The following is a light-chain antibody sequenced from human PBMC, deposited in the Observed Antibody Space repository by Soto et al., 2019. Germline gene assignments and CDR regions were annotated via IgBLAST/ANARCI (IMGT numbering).Light chain of an antibody. Sequence: DIQITHSPSSLSASVGDRVTITCRSSQSISSYLNWYQQKPGKAPKLLIYAASSLQSGVPSRFSGSGSGTDFTLTISSLQPEDFATYYCQQSYSTPLTLGPGTKVDIK. V-gene: IGKV1-39*01. CDR3: QQSYSTPLT. CDR1: QSISSY. CDR2: AAS. J-gene: IGKJ3*01.